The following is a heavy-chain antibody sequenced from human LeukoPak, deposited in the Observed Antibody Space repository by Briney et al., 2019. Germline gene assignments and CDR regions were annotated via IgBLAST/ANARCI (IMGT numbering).Heavy chain of an antibody. Sequence: SGGSLRLSCAASGFTFSTYWMSWVRQAPGKGLEWVSVIYSGDITYYADSVKGRFTISRDNSQNTLHLQMNSLRVEDTAVYYCARGVYDWGQGILVTVSS. CDR3: ARGVYD. J-gene: IGHJ4*02. V-gene: IGHV3-53*01. D-gene: IGHD2-8*01. CDR1: GFTFSTYW. CDR2: IYSGDIT.